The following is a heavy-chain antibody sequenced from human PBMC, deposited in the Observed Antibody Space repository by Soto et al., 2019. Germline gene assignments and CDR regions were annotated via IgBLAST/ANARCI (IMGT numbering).Heavy chain of an antibody. CDR3: AKERWAAAGTPTLDY. J-gene: IGHJ4*01. CDR2: ISGGTSST. D-gene: IGHD6-13*01. CDR1: GFTFSSYA. Sequence: EVQLLESGGGLVQPGGSLRLSCAASGFTFSSYAMSWVRQAPGKGLEWVSAISGGTSSTYYADSVKGRFTFSRDNSKNTLYLQMNRLRAEDTAVYYCAKERWAAAGTPTLDYWGHGTLVTVSS. V-gene: IGHV3-23*01.